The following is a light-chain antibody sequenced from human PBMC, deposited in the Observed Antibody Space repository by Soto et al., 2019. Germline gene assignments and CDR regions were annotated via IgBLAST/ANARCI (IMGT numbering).Light chain of an antibody. J-gene: IGLJ1*01. V-gene: IGLV1-44*01. CDR2: YDN. Sequence: QSVLTQPPSASGTPGQRVTISCSGSNSNIGSNTVNWYQQLPGTAPKLLIYYDNLRPSGVPDRISGSKSGTSASLTISGLKVEDEADYYCCSSGGSPTYVFGTGTKVTVL. CDR1: NSNIGSNT. CDR3: CSSGGSPTYV.